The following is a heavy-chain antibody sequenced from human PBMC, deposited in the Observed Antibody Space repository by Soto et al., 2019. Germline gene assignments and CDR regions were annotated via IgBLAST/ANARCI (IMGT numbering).Heavy chain of an antibody. J-gene: IGHJ6*02. Sequence: QVQLVQSGAEVKKPGSSVKVSCKASGGTFSSYAISWVRQAPGQGLEWMGGIIPIFGTANYAQKFQGRVTITGDESTSTAYMELSSLRSEDTAVYYCAKSILGGGHSSGLRLDVRYYYYGMDVWGQGTTVTVSS. CDR3: AKSILGGGHSSGLRLDVRYYYYGMDV. V-gene: IGHV1-69*01. CDR2: IIPIFGTA. CDR1: GGTFSSYA. D-gene: IGHD6-19*01.